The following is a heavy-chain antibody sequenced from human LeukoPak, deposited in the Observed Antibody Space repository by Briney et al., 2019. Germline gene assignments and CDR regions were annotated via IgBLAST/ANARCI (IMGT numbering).Heavy chain of an antibody. J-gene: IGHJ6*03. CDR3: ARGAYHSYYMDV. Sequence: PGGSLRLSCAASGFTFSSYAMSWVRQAPGKGLEWVSGISGSGGSTYYADSVKGRLTISRDNAKNTVYLQMNSLRAEDTAVYYCARGAYHSYYMDVWGKGTTVTVSS. CDR2: ISGSGGST. V-gene: IGHV3-23*01. CDR1: GFTFSSYA.